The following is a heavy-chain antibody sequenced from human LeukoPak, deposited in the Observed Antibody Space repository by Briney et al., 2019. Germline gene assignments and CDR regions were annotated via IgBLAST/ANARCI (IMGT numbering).Heavy chain of an antibody. CDR3: ARGRLEAPHDAFDI. CDR1: GFTFSDYY. Sequence: GGSLRLSCAASGFTFSDYYMSWIRQAPGKGLERVSYISSSGSTIYYADSVKGRFTICRDNAKNSLYLQMNSLRAEDTAVYYCARGRLEAPHDAFDIWGQGTMVTVSS. CDR2: ISSSGSTI. J-gene: IGHJ3*02. V-gene: IGHV3-11*01. D-gene: IGHD1-1*01.